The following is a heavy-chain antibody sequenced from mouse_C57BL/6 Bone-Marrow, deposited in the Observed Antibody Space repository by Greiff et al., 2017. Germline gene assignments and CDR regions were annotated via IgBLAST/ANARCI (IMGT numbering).Heavy chain of an antibody. CDR2: IYPGGGYT. Sequence: VQLQQSGAELVRPGTSVKMSCKASGYTFTNYWIGWAKQRPGHGLEWIGDIYPGGGYTNYNEKFKGKATLTADKSSSTAYMQFSSLTSEDSAIYYCARSSNYSYWYFDVWGTGTTVTVSS. J-gene: IGHJ1*03. CDR3: ARSSNYSYWYFDV. V-gene: IGHV1-63*01. CDR1: GYTFTNYW. D-gene: IGHD2-5*01.